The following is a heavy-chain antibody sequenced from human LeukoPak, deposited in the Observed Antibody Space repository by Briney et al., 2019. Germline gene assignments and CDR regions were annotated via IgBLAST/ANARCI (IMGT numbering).Heavy chain of an antibody. Sequence: SETLSLTCTVSGGSISSYYWSWMRQPPGKGLEWIGYIYYSGNTNYNPSLKSRVTISIDTSKNQFSLKLSSVTAADTAVYYCARVGNGRLDCWGQGTLVTVSS. V-gene: IGHV4-59*01. D-gene: IGHD2-8*01. CDR3: ARVGNGRLDC. CDR1: GGSISSYY. J-gene: IGHJ4*02. CDR2: IYYSGNT.